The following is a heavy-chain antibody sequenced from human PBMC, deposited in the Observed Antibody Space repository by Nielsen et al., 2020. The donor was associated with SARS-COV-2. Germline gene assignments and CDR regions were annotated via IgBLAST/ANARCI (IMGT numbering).Heavy chain of an antibody. CDR2: IYHSGST. CDR1: GGSISSYY. Sequence: GSLRLSCTVSGGSISSYYWGWIRQPPGKGLEWIGSIYHSGSTYYNPSLKSRVTMSVDTSKNQFPLRLSSVTAADTAVYYCARLGPLDAFDFWGQGTRVTVSS. J-gene: IGHJ3*01. V-gene: IGHV4-38-2*02. CDR3: ARLGPLDAFDF.